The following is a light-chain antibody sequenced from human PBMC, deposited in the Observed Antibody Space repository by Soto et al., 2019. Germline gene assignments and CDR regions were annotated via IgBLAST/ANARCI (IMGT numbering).Light chain of an antibody. J-gene: IGLJ3*02. V-gene: IGLV1-51*02. CDR3: GTWDSSLSVGG. Sequence: QSVLTQPPSVSAAPGQKVTISCSGSSSNIGNDYVSWYQQLPGTAPKLLIYENNRRPSGIPDRFSGSKSGTSATLGITGLQTGDEADYYCGTWDSSLSVGGFGGGTKLTVL. CDR1: SSNIGNDY. CDR2: ENN.